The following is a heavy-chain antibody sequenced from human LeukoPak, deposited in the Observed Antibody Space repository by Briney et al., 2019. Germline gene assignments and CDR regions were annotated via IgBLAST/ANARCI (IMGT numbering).Heavy chain of an antibody. Sequence: SETLSLTCTVSGGSISSSSYYWGWIRQPPGKGLEWIGSIYYSGSTYYNPSLKSRVTISVDTSKNQFSLKLSSVTAADTAVYYCARGAYYDFWSGQPFQHWGQGTLVTVSS. V-gene: IGHV4-39*01. CDR1: GGSISSSSYY. D-gene: IGHD3-3*01. CDR2: IYYSGST. J-gene: IGHJ1*01. CDR3: ARGAYYDFWSGQPFQH.